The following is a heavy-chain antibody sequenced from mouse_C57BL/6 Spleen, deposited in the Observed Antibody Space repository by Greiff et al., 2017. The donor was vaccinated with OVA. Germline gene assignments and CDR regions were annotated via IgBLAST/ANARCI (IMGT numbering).Heavy chain of an antibody. Sequence: QVQLKQSGAELVRPGASVTLSCKASGYTFTDYEMHWVKQTPVHGLEWIGAIDPETGGTAYNQKFKGKAILTADKSSSTAYMELRSLTSEDSAVYYCTRTRGLLPIFDYWGQGTTLTVSS. CDR3: TRTRGLLPIFDY. CDR1: GYTFTDYE. D-gene: IGHD1-1*01. V-gene: IGHV1-15*01. CDR2: IDPETGGT. J-gene: IGHJ2*01.